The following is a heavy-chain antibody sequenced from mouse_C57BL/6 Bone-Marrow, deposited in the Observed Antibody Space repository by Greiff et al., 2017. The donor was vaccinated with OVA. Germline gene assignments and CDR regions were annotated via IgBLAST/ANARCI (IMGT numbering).Heavy chain of an antibody. J-gene: IGHJ2*01. CDR3: ARWGYYYGSSYDY. D-gene: IGHD1-1*01. CDR1: GYTFTDYY. Sequence: VQLQQSGPVLVKPGASVKMSCKASGYTFTDYYMNWVKQSHGKSLEWIGVINPYNGGTSYNQKFKGKATLTVDKSSSTAYMELNSLTSEDSAVYYGARWGYYYGSSYDYWGQGTTLTVSS. V-gene: IGHV1-19*01. CDR2: INPYNGGT.